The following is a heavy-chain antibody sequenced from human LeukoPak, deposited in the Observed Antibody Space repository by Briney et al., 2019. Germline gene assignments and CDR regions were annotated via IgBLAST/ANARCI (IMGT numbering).Heavy chain of an antibody. J-gene: IGHJ4*02. D-gene: IGHD4-17*01. CDR3: ARDPLPHTVNPFDY. CDR1: RGSISSSNW. CDR2: IYHSGST. Sequence: SETLSLTCAVSRGSISSSNWWSWVRQPPGKGLEWIGEIYHSGSTNYNPSLKSRVTISVDKSKNQFSLKLSSVTAADTAVYYCARDPLPHTVNPFDYWGLGTLVTVSS. V-gene: IGHV4-4*02.